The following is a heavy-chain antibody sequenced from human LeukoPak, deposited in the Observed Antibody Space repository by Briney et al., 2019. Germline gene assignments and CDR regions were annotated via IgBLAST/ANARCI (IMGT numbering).Heavy chain of an antibody. CDR2: ISWNSGSI. CDR1: GFTFDDYA. D-gene: IGHD6-19*01. J-gene: IGHJ4*02. Sequence: GGSLRLSCAASGFTFDDYAMHWVRQAPGKGLEWVSGISWNSGSIGYADSVKGRFTISRDNAKNSLYLQMNSLRAEDMALYYCAKSVVAVAGFFDYWGQGTLVTVSS. CDR3: AKSVVAVAGFFDY. V-gene: IGHV3-9*03.